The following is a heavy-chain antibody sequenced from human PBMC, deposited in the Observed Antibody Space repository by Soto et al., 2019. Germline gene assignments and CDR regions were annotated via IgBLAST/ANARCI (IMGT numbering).Heavy chain of an antibody. V-gene: IGHV3-11*01. J-gene: IGHJ6*02. CDR3: AIDPQGIALHHSYYYGLDV. CDR2: ISKSGDNI. CDR1: GVIFIDYY. D-gene: IGHD6-13*01. Sequence: GRSMSVSCRVLGVIFIDYYMSWISQAQGKGLEWIAYISKSGDNIYYADSVKGRFTISRDNARKSLYLEMNSLRAEDTAVYYCAIDPQGIALHHSYYYGLDVRGQGTTVTVSS.